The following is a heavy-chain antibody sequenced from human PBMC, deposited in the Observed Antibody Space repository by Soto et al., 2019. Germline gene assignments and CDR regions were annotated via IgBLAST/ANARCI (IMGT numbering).Heavy chain of an antibody. Sequence: QLQLRESGSGLVKPSQTLSLTCTVSGDSISSGGYSWNWIRQPPGKGLEWIGYIYHSGGTDYNPSLKSRVTITVDSPNNQFSLKLRSVTAADTAVYYCARDSRSGYYLEYWGQGTLVTVSS. CDR3: ARDSRSGYYLEY. D-gene: IGHD3-22*01. J-gene: IGHJ4*02. CDR1: GDSISSGGYS. CDR2: IYHSGGT. V-gene: IGHV4-30-2*01.